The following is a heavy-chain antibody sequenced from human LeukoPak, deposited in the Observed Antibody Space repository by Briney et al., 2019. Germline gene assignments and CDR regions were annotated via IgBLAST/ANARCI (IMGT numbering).Heavy chain of an antibody. V-gene: IGHV3-7*05. D-gene: IGHD2-21*02. CDR3: ARLPLTARRHFDY. J-gene: IGHJ4*02. CDR2: IKEDGNDK. CDR1: GFTFSTYW. Sequence: PGGSLRLSCAASGFTFSTYWMSWVRQAPGKVLEWVANIKEDGNDKYYVVSGKGRFTISRDNAKNSLYLQMDSLRAEDTAVYYCARLPLTARRHFDYWGQGTLVKVSS.